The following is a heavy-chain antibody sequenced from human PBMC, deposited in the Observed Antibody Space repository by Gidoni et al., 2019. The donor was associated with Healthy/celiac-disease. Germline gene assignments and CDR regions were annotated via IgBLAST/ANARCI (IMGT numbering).Heavy chain of an antibody. CDR1: GFPFSSYG. CDR2: IWYDGSNK. Sequence: QVQLVESGGGVVQPGRSLRLSCAASGFPFSSYGMHWVRQAPGKGLEWVAVIWYDGSNKYYADSVKGRFTISRDNSKNTLYLQMNSLRAEDTAVYYCARAFDYGDPFDYWGQGTLVTVSS. V-gene: IGHV3-33*01. J-gene: IGHJ4*02. CDR3: ARAFDYGDPFDY. D-gene: IGHD4-17*01.